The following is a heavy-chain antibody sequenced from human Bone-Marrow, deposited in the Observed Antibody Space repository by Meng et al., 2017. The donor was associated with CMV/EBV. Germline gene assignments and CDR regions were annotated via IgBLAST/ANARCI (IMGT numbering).Heavy chain of an antibody. CDR2: IYTGSST. Sequence: GESLKISCAASGFTDSRNYMSWVRQAPGKGLEWVSVIYTGSSTYYVDSVKGRFTISRDNSKNTLYLQMNSLRVEDTALYYCALYRNYYASTYYYGMDVWGQGTTVTVSS. D-gene: IGHD4-11*01. J-gene: IGHJ6*02. V-gene: IGHV3-66*02. CDR1: GFTDSRNY. CDR3: ALYRNYYASTYYYGMDV.